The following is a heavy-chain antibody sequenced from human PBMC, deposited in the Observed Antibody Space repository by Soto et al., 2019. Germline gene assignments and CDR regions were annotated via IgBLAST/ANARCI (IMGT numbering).Heavy chain of an antibody. J-gene: IGHJ6*03. D-gene: IGHD4-17*01. Sequence: EVQLVESGGGLVKPGGSLRLSCAASGFTFSSYSMNWVRQAPGKGLEWVSSISSSSSYIYYADSVKGRFTISRDNAKNSLYRKMNSLRAEDPAVYYWARDDYGDYGNYYYYYYYMAVWGKGPPVTVSS. V-gene: IGHV3-21*01. CDR2: ISSSSSYI. CDR3: ARDDYGDYGNYYYYYYYMAV. CDR1: GFTFSSYS.